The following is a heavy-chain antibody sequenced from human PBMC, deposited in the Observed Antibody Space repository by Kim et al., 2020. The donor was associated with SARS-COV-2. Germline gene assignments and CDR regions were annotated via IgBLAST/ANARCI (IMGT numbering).Heavy chain of an antibody. CDR1: GFTFNDFG. CDR2: ISYEGSKQ. CDR3: AQDNSFFMITFCGESGGMDV. D-gene: IGHD3-16*01. V-gene: IGHV3-30*18. J-gene: IGHJ6*01. Sequence: GGSLRLSCPTSGFTFNDFGMHWVRQAPGKGLEWVALISYEGSKQYYADSLKGRFTISRDSAKNTLYLQLDSLRPENTAVYFCAQDNSFFMITFCGESGGMDVGGQGNTVTVSS.